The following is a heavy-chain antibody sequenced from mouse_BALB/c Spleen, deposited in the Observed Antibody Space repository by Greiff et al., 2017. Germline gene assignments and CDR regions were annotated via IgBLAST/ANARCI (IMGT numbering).Heavy chain of an antibody. CDR2: ISYDGSN. J-gene: IGHJ3*01. CDR3: ASNGNYAWFAY. CDR1: GYSITSGYY. Sequence: DVKLQESGPGLVKPSQSLSLTCSVTGYSITSGYYWNWIRQFPGNKLEWMGYISYDGSNNYNPSLKNRISITRDTSKNQFFLKLNSVTTEDTATYYCASNGNYAWFAYWGQGTLVTVSA. D-gene: IGHD2-1*01. V-gene: IGHV3-6*02.